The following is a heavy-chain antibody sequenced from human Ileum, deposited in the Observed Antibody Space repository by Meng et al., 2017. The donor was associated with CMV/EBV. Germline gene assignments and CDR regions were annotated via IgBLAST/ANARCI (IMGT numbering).Heavy chain of an antibody. CDR1: ALSSSTHW. Sequence: GSLSPSCAASALSSSTHWMHCVRQDPGKGLVWVSRIDSDVSTTDYADSVKGRFTISRDNAKSTLYLQMNSLRVEDTAVYYCARDAPVITPHHDAFDIWGQGTMVTVSS. J-gene: IGHJ3*02. V-gene: IGHV3-74*01. CDR2: IDSDVSTT. CDR3: ARDAPVITPHHDAFDI. D-gene: IGHD4-23*01.